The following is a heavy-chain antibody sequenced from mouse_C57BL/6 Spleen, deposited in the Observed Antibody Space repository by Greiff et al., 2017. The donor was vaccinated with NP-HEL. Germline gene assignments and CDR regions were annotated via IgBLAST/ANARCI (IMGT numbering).Heavy chain of an antibody. CDR1: GYTFTGYW. CDR3: ARSERVIYYGNIAWFAY. Sequence: QVQLQQSGAELMKPGASVKLSCKATGYTFTGYWIEWVKQRPGHGLEWIGEILPGSGSTNYNEKFKGKATFTADTSSNTAYMQLSSLTTEDSAIYYCARSERVIYYGNIAWFAYWGQGTLVTVSA. D-gene: IGHD2-1*01. CDR2: ILPGSGST. V-gene: IGHV1-9*01. J-gene: IGHJ3*01.